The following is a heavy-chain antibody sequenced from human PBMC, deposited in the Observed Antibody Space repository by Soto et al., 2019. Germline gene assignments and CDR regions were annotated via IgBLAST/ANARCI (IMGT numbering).Heavy chain of an antibody. CDR2: IYYSGST. Sequence: PSETLSLTCTVSGGSISSGGYYWSWIRQHPGKGLEWIGYIYYSGSTYYNPSLKSRVTISVDTSKNQFSLKLSSVTAADTAVYYCARALRGGRYYYYGMDVWGQGTTVTVSS. J-gene: IGHJ6*02. V-gene: IGHV4-31*03. CDR3: ARALRGGRYYYYGMDV. D-gene: IGHD1-26*01. CDR1: GGSISSGGYY.